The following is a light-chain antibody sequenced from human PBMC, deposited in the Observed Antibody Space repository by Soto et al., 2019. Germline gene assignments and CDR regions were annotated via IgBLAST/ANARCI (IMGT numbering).Light chain of an antibody. J-gene: IGLJ2*01. Sequence: SYELTQPPSVSVSPEQTARITCSGDTLPKQYAYWYQQKPGQAPLLIIYKDIERPSGIPERFSGSSSGTTVTLTISGVQAEDEADYFCQSADTFGTYVIFGGGTQLTVL. CDR2: KDI. V-gene: IGLV3-25*03. CDR3: QSADTFGTYVI. CDR1: TLPKQY.